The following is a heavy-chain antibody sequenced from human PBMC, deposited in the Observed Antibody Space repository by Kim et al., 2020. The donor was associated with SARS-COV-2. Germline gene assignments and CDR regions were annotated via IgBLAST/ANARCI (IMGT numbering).Heavy chain of an antibody. CDR3: ARGRVVVVAATSGWFDP. J-gene: IGHJ5*02. V-gene: IGHV4-34*01. CDR2: INHSGST. D-gene: IGHD2-15*01. Sequence: SETLSLTCAVYGGSFSGYYWSWIRQPPGKGLEWIGEINHSGSTNYNPSLKSRVTISVDTSKNQFSLKLSSVTAADTAVYYCARGRVVVVAATSGWFDPWGQGTLVTVSS. CDR1: GGSFSGYY.